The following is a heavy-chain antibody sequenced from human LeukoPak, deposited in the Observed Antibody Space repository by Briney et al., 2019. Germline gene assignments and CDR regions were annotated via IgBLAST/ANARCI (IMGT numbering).Heavy chain of an antibody. CDR2: IYPSDSDT. CDR1: GYRFTSYS. Sequence: GESLKISCEGSGYRFTSYSIAWVRQMPGKGLEWMGIIYPSDSDTTYSPSFQGQVTISADRSISTAYLQWSSLKASDTAIYYCARQDSSGYYSFDYWGQGTLVTGSS. CDR3: ARQDSSGYYSFDY. D-gene: IGHD3-22*01. V-gene: IGHV5-51*01. J-gene: IGHJ4*02.